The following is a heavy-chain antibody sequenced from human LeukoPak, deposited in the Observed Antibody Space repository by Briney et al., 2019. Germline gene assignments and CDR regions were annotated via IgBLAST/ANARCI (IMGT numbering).Heavy chain of an antibody. CDR2: IYYSGST. D-gene: IGHD6-6*01. V-gene: IGHV4-30-4*01. CDR3: ARRDIAARLNWFDP. CDR1: GGSISSSDYY. Sequence: SETLSLTCIVSGGSISSSDYYWSRIRQPPGKGLEWIGYIYYSGSTYYNPSLKSRVTISLDTPKNQFSLKLSSVPAADPAVYYCARRDIAARLNWFDPWGQGTLVTVSS. J-gene: IGHJ5*02.